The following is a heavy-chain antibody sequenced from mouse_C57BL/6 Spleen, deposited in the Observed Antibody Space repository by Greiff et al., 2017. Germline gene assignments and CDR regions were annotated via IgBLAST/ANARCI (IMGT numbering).Heavy chain of an antibody. V-gene: IGHV1-55*01. D-gene: IGHD1-1*01. CDR1: GYTFTSYW. CDR3: ARYYYGSSYGGYFDV. J-gene: IGHJ1*03. CDR2: IYPGSGST. Sequence: VQLQQPGAELVKPGASVKMSCKASGYTFTSYWITWVKQRPGQGLEWIGDIYPGSGSTNYNEKFKSKATLTVDTSSSTAYMQLSSLTSEDSAVYYCARYYYGSSYGGYFDVWGTGTTVTVSS.